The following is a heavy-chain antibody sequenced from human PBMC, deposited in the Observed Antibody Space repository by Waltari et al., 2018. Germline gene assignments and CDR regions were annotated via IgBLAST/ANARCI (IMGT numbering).Heavy chain of an antibody. J-gene: IGHJ4*03. D-gene: IGHD3-10*01. Sequence: EVQLLESGGGLVQPGGSLRLSCAVSGFTFSSYAMRWVRQAPGKGLGWVSGISGSGGSTYYADYVKGRFTISRDNSKNTLYLQMNSLRAEDTALYYWAKDSRGGSGNYQDYWGQGTTVTVSS. CDR1: GFTFSSYA. CDR3: AKDSRGGSGNYQDY. V-gene: IGHV3-23*01. CDR2: ISGSGGST.